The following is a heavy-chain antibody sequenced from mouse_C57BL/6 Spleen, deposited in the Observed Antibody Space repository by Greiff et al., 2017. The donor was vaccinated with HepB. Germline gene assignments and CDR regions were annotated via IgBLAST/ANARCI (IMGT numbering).Heavy chain of an antibody. J-gene: IGHJ2*01. CDR1: GYTFTDYE. CDR2: IDPETGGT. V-gene: IGHV1-15*01. D-gene: IGHD4-1*01. CDR3: TRELGLYYCDY. Sequence: QVHVKQSGAELVRPGASVTLSCKASGYTFTDYEMHWVKQTPVHGLEWIGAIDPETGGTAYNQKFKGKAILTADKSSSTAYMELRSLTSEDSAVYYCTRELGLYYCDYWGQGTTLTVSS.